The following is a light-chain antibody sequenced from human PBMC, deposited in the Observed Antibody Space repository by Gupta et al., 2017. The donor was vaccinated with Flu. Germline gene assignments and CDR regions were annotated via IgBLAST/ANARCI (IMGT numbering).Light chain of an antibody. CDR3: ASWDSRDGHSV. J-gene: IGLJ1*01. CDR1: ASNIGKNT. V-gene: IGLV1-44*01. Sequence: QSVLTQPPSASGTPGQRVVISCSGSASNIGKNTVNWYRQLPGMAPTLLIHRDNQRPSGVTDRLSASRSGNSASLAIRGLKSEDEAVYYWASWDSRDGHSVFGTGTKVTVL. CDR2: RDN.